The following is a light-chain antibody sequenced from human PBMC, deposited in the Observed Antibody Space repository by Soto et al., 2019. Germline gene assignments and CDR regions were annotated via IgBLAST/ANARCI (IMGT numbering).Light chain of an antibody. J-gene: IGKJ1*01. CDR2: KAS. CDR3: QQYNSLWT. CDR1: QSISSW. Sequence: DIQMTQSPSTLSASVGDRVTITCRASQSISSWLAWYQQKPGKAPKLLIYKASSLESGVPSRFSGSGSGTEFTLTISSLQPDDFATYYCQQYNSLWTFGQGPKVAIK. V-gene: IGKV1-5*03.